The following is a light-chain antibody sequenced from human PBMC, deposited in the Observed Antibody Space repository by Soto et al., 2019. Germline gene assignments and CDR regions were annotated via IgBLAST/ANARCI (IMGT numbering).Light chain of an antibody. CDR1: QDISNH. V-gene: IGKV1-33*01. Sequence: DIQLTQSPSSLSASVGDRVTITCQASQDISNHLNWYQQKPGKAPNLLIYDASDLETGVPSRFSGGGSGTFFSFTINSLQPEDIATYYCQQYNSYGMYTFGQGTKLEIK. CDR2: DAS. CDR3: QQYNSYGMYT. J-gene: IGKJ2*01.